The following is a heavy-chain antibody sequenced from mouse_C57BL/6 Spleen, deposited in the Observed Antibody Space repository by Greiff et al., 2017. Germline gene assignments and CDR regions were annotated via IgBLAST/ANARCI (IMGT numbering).Heavy chain of an antibody. CDR1: GYSITSGYY. Sequence: EVHLVESGPGLVKPSQSLSLTCSVTGYSITSGYYWNWIRQFPGNKLEWMGYISYDGSNNYNPSLKNRISITRDTSKNQFFLKLNSVTTEDTATYYCARTPPYYYGSSEAMDYWGQGTSVTVSS. V-gene: IGHV3-6*01. CDR2: ISYDGSN. D-gene: IGHD1-1*01. J-gene: IGHJ4*01. CDR3: ARTPPYYYGSSEAMDY.